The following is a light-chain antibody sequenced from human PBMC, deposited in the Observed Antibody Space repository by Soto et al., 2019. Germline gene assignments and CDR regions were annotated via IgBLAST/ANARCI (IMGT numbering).Light chain of an antibody. CDR2: KAS. Sequence: DLQMTQSPSTLSASVGDRVTITCRASQSISSWLAWYQQKPGKAPKLLIYKASSLESGVPSRFSGSGSGTEFTLTISSLRPDDFATYYCQQYNSYPVTFGQGTKVEIK. V-gene: IGKV1-5*03. J-gene: IGKJ1*01. CDR1: QSISSW. CDR3: QQYNSYPVT.